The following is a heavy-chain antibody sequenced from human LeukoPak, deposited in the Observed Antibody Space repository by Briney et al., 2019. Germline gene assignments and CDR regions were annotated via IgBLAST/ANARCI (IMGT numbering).Heavy chain of an antibody. Sequence: ASVKVSCKASGYTFTSCGISWVRQAPGQGLEWMGWISAYNGNTNYAQKLQGRVTMTTDTSTSTAYMELRSLRSDDTAVYYCARDTVYDYVWGSYHHRGQGTLVTVSS. J-gene: IGHJ4*02. CDR2: ISAYNGNT. D-gene: IGHD3-16*02. V-gene: IGHV1-18*01. CDR1: GYTFTSCG. CDR3: ARDTVYDYVWGSYHH.